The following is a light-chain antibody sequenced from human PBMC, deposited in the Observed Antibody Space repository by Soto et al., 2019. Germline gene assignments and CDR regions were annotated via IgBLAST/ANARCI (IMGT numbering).Light chain of an antibody. CDR2: GNN. V-gene: IGLV1-40*01. Sequence: QSVLTQPPSVSGAPGQRVTISCTGSSSNFGAGFDVHWYQQLPGTAPKLLIYGNNNRPSGVPDRFSGSKSGTSASLAIPGIQAEDEADYYCQSYDSSLSGYVFGTGTKLTVL. CDR1: SSNFGAGFD. CDR3: QSYDSSLSGYV. J-gene: IGLJ1*01.